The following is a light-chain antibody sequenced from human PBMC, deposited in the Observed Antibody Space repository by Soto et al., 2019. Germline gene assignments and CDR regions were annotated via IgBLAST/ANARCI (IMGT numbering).Light chain of an antibody. CDR2: NAS. Sequence: DIQMTQSPSSLSASVGDRVTITCRASQSISKNLNWYQQKPGKAPKVLIYNASTLQSGVPSRFSGSGSGTDFTLTISSLQHEDVETYYCQQNHNTHRTLGQGTKVDIK. J-gene: IGKJ1*01. V-gene: IGKV1-39*01. CDR3: QQNHNTHRT. CDR1: QSISKN.